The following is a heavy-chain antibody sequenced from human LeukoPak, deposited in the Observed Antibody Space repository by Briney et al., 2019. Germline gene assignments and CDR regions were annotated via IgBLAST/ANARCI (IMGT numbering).Heavy chain of an antibody. J-gene: IGHJ4*02. CDR2: INPNSGAT. CDR1: GSTFTHSY. D-gene: IGHD5-18*01. CDR3: ARSLGYSYGPFDY. V-gene: IGHV1-2*02. Sequence: AAVTDSFKASGSTFTHSYTHGVRPATGKGLEWMGWINPNSGATNYGQKFQGRVTMTRDTSFSTAYMELSRLRSDDTAVYYCARSLGYSYGPFDYWGQGTLVTVSS.